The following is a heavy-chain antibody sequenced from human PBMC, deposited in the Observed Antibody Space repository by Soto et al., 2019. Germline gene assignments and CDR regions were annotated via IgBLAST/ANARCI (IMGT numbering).Heavy chain of an antibody. CDR2: IFPKFGTT. J-gene: IGHJ6*02. V-gene: IGHV1-69*13. CDR3: EAEMTFGKLSVV. Sequence: SVKVSCKASGDTDTNYVISWVRQAPGQGLEWMGGIFPKFGTTYSAQKLQDRLTITADESTSTVYMQLSSLRLDDTAVYYCEAEMTFGKLSVVWGQGTTVTVS. D-gene: IGHD3-16*02. CDR1: GDTDTNYV.